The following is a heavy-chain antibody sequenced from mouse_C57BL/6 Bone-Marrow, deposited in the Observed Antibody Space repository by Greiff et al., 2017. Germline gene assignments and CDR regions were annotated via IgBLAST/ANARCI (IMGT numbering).Heavy chain of an antibody. D-gene: IGHD2-3*01. CDR3: ARENYDGYYGAY. CDR2: IDPSDSYS. Sequence: QVQLQQPGAELVKPGASVKLSCKASGYTFTSYWMRWVKQRPGQGLEWIGEIDPSDSYSNYNQKFKGKSTLTVDKSSSTAYMQLSSLTSEDSAVYYCARENYDGYYGAYWGQETLVTVSA. CDR1: GYTFTSYW. V-gene: IGHV1-69*01. J-gene: IGHJ3*01.